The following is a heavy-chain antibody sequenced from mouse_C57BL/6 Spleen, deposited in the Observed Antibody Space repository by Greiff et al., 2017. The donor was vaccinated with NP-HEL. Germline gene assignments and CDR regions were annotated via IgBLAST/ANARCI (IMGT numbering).Heavy chain of an antibody. CDR1: GFTFSSYG. Sequence: EVMLVESGGDLVKPGGSLKLSCAASGFTFSSYGMSWVRQTPDKRLAWVATISSGGSYTYYPDSVKGRFTIARDNAKNTLYLQMSSLKSEDTAMYYCALNWDQRAMDYWGQGTSVTVSS. CDR2: ISSGGSYT. J-gene: IGHJ4*01. D-gene: IGHD4-1*01. V-gene: IGHV5-6*01. CDR3: ALNWDQRAMDY.